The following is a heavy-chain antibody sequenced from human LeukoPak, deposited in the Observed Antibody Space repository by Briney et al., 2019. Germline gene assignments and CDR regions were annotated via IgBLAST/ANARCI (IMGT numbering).Heavy chain of an antibody. V-gene: IGHV3-23*01. Sequence: PGGSLRLSCAASGFTFSSYAMGWVRQAPGKGLEWVSAISGSGGSTYYADSVKGRFTISRDNSKNTLYLQMNSLRAEDTAVYYCAKVKQGPIVVVGSGLDYWGQGTLVTVSS. CDR3: AKVKQGPIVVVGSGLDY. CDR1: GFTFSSYA. D-gene: IGHD3-22*01. J-gene: IGHJ4*02. CDR2: ISGSGGST.